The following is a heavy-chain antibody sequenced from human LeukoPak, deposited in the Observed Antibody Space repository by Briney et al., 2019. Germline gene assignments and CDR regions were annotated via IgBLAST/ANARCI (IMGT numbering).Heavy chain of an antibody. J-gene: IGHJ3*02. CDR3: ARLTVRGYYDSSGYPSDAFDI. D-gene: IGHD3-22*01. CDR1: GYSFTTYW. CDR2: IFPGDSDT. V-gene: IGHV5-51*01. Sequence: GESLKISCEGSGYSFTTYWIGWVRQMPGKGLEWMGIIFPGDSDTLYSLSFQGQVTISADKSISTAYLQWSSLKASDTAMYYCARLTVRGYYDSSGYPSDAFDIWGQGTMVTVSS.